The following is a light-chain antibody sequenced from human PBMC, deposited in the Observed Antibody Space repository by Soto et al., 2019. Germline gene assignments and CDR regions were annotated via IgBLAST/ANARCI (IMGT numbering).Light chain of an antibody. CDR1: XSXIXGYNY. V-gene: IGLV2-8*01. J-gene: IGLJ1*01. Sequence: QSALTQPPSASGSPGQSXTISCTXTXSXIXGYNYVSWYQXHPGKAPKLMIYDVTKRPSGVXDRFSGSKSGNTASLTVSGLQAEDEADYYCSSYAGSNNYVFGTGTKLTVL. CDR2: DVT. CDR3: SSYAGSNNYV.